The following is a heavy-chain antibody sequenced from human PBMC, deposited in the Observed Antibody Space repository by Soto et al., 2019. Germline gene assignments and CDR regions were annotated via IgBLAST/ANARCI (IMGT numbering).Heavy chain of an antibody. V-gene: IGHV4-59*08. Sequence: SETLSLTCTVSGGSISSYYWSWIRQPPGKGLEWIGYIYYSGSTNYNPSLKSRVTISVDTSKNQFSLKLSSVTATDTAVYYCARQGYDIPHWFDPWGQGTLVTVS. CDR3: ARQGYDIPHWFDP. CDR2: IYYSGST. D-gene: IGHD3-22*01. CDR1: GGSISSYY. J-gene: IGHJ5*02.